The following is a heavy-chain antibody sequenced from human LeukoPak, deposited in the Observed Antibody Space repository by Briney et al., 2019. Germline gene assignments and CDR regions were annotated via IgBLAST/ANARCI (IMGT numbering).Heavy chain of an antibody. D-gene: IGHD6-19*01. CDR3: ARQYTSGWYENY. J-gene: IGHJ4*02. CDR2: INHSGGT. CDR1: GGSFSGYY. Sequence: PSETLSLTCAVYGGSFSGYYWSWIRQPPGKGLEWIGEINHSGGTSYNPSLKSRVTISVDTSKNQFSLKLSSVTAADTAVYYCARQYTSGWYENYWGQGTLVTVSS. V-gene: IGHV4-34*01.